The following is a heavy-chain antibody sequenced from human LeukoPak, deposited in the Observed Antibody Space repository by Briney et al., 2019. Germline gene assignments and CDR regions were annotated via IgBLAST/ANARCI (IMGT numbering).Heavy chain of an antibody. V-gene: IGHV4-59*08. Sequence: SETLSLTCNVSGGSISSYYWSWIRQPPGKGLEWIGYMYYSGNTNYNPSLKSRATTSVDSSKNQFSLKLSSVTAADTAVYYCARHTLVGARNAFDIWGQGTTVAVSS. CDR1: GGSISSYY. J-gene: IGHJ3*02. D-gene: IGHD1-26*01. CDR3: ARHTLVGARNAFDI. CDR2: MYYSGNT.